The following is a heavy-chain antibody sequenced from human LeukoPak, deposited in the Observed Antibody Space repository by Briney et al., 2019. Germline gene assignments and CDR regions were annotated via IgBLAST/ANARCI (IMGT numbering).Heavy chain of an antibody. Sequence: ASVKVSCKASGYTFTSYGISWVRQAPGQGPEWMGWISAYNGNTNYAQKLQGRVTMTTDTSTSTAYMELRSLRSDDTALYYCARVGEPYCSSTSCYYCYYMDVWGKGTTVTVSS. CDR2: ISAYNGNT. D-gene: IGHD2-2*01. CDR3: ARVGEPYCSSTSCYYCYYMDV. V-gene: IGHV1-18*01. CDR1: GYTFTSYG. J-gene: IGHJ6*03.